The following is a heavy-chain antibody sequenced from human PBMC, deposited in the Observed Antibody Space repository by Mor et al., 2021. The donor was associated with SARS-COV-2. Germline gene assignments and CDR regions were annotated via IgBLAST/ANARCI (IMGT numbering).Heavy chain of an antibody. V-gene: IGHV4-39*01. CDR3: ARQGEYSRSSWGAFDI. Sequence: GRTHYSPSLKSRVTISVDTSKNQFSLKLSSVTAADTAVYYCARQGEYSRSSWGAFDIWGQGTMV. J-gene: IGHJ3*02. D-gene: IGHD6-6*01. CDR2: GRT.